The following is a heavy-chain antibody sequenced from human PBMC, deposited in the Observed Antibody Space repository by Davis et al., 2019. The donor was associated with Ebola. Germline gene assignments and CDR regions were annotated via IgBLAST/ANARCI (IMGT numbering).Heavy chain of an antibody. D-gene: IGHD6-6*01. J-gene: IGHJ4*02. CDR2: ISGSGGST. Sequence: GESLKISCAASGFVFSSYVMSWVRRAPGKGLEWVSAISGSGGSTYYADSVKGRFTISRDNSKNTLYLQMNSLRAEDTAVYYCAKDRGSVSIAALFDYWGQGTLVTVSS. CDR3: AKDRGSVSIAALFDY. V-gene: IGHV3-23*01. CDR1: GFVFSSYV.